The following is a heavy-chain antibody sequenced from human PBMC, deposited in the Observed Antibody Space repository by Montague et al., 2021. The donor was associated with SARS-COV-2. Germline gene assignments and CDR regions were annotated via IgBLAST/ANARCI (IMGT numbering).Heavy chain of an antibody. Sequence: SETLSLTCAVSGGSISNYSWSWIWMPPGTGLEWNAYTYDCGNVAYNPSPTSRVTILVDTSKNQFSLKLSSVTAADTAVYCCAAQTDDYYYSLDVWGQGTTATVS. CDR1: GGSISNYS. J-gene: IGHJ6*02. CDR2: TYDCGNV. V-gene: IGHV4-59*08. CDR3: AAQTDDYYYSLDV.